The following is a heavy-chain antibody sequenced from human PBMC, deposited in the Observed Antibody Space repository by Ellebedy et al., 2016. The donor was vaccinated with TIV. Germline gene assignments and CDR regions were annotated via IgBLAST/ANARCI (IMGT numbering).Heavy chain of an antibody. CDR2: ITGDGRST. J-gene: IGHJ6*02. Sequence: PGGSLRLSCAASGFTFDDYAIHWVRQAPGKRLEWVSLITGDGRSTYYGDSVRGRFTISRDNSKNSLYLQMTSLRTEDTALYYCAKDLGYCSSTSCFPGGLAYHYGMDVWGQGTTVTVSS. D-gene: IGHD2-2*01. CDR1: GFTFDDYA. CDR3: AKDLGYCSSTSCFPGGLAYHYGMDV. V-gene: IGHV3-43*02.